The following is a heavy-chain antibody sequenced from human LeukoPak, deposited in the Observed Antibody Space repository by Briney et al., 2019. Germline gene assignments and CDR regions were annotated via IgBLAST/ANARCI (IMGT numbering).Heavy chain of an antibody. V-gene: IGHV3-21*01. D-gene: IGHD3-22*01. CDR1: GFTFSSYS. CDR2: ISSSSSYI. J-gene: IGHJ4*02. Sequence: PGGSLRLSCAASGFTFSSYSMNWVRQAPGKGLEWVSSISSSSSYIYYADSVKGRFTISRDNAKNSLYLQMNSLRAEDTAVYYCARHSRTLEDQWGLRPMISDYWGQGTLVTVSS. CDR3: ARHSRTLEDQWGLRPMISDY.